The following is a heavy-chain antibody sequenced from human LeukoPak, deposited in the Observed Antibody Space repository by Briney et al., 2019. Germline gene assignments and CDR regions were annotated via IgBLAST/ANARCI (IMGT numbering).Heavy chain of an antibody. CDR3: TLWEWEILRNWFDP. CDR1: GYIFTDYY. CDR2: INPNSGGT. J-gene: IGHJ5*02. D-gene: IGHD1-26*01. Sequence: ASVKVSCKASGYIFTDYYMYWVRQAPGQGPEWMGWINPNSGGTNYAQKFQGRVTMTRDTSTSTAYMELSRLKSDDTAVYYCTLWEWEILRNWFDPWGQGTLVTVSS. V-gene: IGHV1-2*02.